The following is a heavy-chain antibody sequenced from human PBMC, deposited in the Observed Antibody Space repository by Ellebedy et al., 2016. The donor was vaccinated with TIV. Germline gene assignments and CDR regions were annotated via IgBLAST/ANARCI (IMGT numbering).Heavy chain of an antibody. CDR3: ATGTRGDYFDY. CDR1: GRAFSGDY. Sequence: SETLSLXCAVYGRAFSGDYWSWIRQSPGKGLEWIGEIRYGGGTKYNPSLKNRVTISVDASKDQFSLKLTSVIAADTAVYYCATGTRGDYFDYWGRGTLVTVSS. CDR2: IRYGGGT. J-gene: IGHJ4*02. V-gene: IGHV4-34*01.